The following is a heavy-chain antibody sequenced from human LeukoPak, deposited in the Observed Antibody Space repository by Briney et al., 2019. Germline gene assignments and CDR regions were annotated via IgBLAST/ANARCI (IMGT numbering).Heavy chain of an antibody. D-gene: IGHD5-24*01. Sequence: PSETLSLTCTVSGGSISSYYWSWIRQPPGKGLEWIGYIYYSGSTNYNPFLKSRVTISVDTSKNQFSLKLSSVTAADTAVYYCARSVEMATIDYWGQGTLVTVSS. V-gene: IGHV4-59*01. CDR2: IYYSGST. CDR1: GGSISSYY. J-gene: IGHJ4*02. CDR3: ARSVEMATIDY.